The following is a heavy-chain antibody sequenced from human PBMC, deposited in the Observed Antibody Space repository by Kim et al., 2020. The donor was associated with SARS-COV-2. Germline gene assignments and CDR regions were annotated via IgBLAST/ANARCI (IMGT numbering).Heavy chain of an antibody. J-gene: IGHJ4*02. CDR2: GTA. V-gene: IGHV1-69*01. D-gene: IGHD1-26*01. Sequence: GTANYAQKFQGRVTITADEATSTAYMELSSLSSEDTAVYYCATYIVGATPTFDYWGQGTLVTVSS. CDR3: ATYIVGATPTFDY.